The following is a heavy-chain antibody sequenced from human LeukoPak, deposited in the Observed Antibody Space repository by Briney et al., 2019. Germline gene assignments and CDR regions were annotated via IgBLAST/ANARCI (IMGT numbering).Heavy chain of an antibody. CDR1: GFTFSSYG. CDR2: IPYDGSNT. Sequence: PGGSLRLSCAASGFTFSSYGMHWVRQAPGKGLEWVAFIPYDGSNTYYADSVKGRFTISRDNSKNTLFLQMDSLTSEDTALYYCAKEKGQWESPDYWGQGTLVLVSS. D-gene: IGHD1-26*01. J-gene: IGHJ4*02. CDR3: AKEKGQWESPDY. V-gene: IGHV3-30*02.